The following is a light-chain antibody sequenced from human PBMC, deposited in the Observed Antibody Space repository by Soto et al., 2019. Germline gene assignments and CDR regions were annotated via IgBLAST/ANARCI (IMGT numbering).Light chain of an antibody. Sequence: QSALTQPPSASGSPGQSVAISCTGTSSDVGGYNYVSWYQQHPGKAPKLMIYEVNKRPSGVPDRFSGSKSGNTASLTVSGLQAEDEADYYCQAYDYSLTAMVFGGGTKLTVL. CDR1: SSDVGGYNY. CDR3: QAYDYSLTAMV. J-gene: IGLJ3*02. V-gene: IGLV2-8*01. CDR2: EVN.